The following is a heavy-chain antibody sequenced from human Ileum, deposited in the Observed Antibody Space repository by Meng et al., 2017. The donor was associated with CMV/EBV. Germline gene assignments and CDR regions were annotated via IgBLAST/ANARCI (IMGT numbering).Heavy chain of an antibody. D-gene: IGHD2-2*01. J-gene: IGHJ5*02. CDR1: GFSLTTSGVG. CDR3: AHGSTRRTQRFDP. V-gene: IGHV2-5*02. CDR2: IYWDDDK. Sequence: ITLTQAGPTLVKPTQTPTLTCTFSGFSLTTSGVGVGWIRQPPGKALEWVALIYWDDDKRYSPSLKSRLIITKDTSKNQVVLTLTNVDPVDTGTYYCAHGSTRRTQRFDPWGQGILVTVSS.